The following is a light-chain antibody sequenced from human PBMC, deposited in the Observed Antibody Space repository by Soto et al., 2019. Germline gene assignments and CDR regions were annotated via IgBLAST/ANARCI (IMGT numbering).Light chain of an antibody. CDR1: QSVSSY. CDR2: DAS. J-gene: IGKJ1*01. V-gene: IGKV3-11*01. Sequence: EIVLTQSPGTLSLSPGERATLSCRASQSVSSYFAWYQQKPCQAPRLLIYDASTRATGISARFSGSGSGTDFTLTIISLEPEDFAVYYCQQRSNWPVTFGQGTKVEVK. CDR3: QQRSNWPVT.